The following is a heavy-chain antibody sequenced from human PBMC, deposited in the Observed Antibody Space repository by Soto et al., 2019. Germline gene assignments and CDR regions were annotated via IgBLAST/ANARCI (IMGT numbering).Heavy chain of an antibody. D-gene: IGHD2-21*02. V-gene: IGHV3-64*01. CDR3: ARDRLRVATYYYYYMDV. J-gene: IGHJ6*03. CDR1: GFTFSSYA. CDR2: ISSNGGST. Sequence: GGSLSLSGAASGFTFSSYAMHWVRQAPGKGLEYVSAISSNGGSTYYANSVKGRFTISRDNSKNTLYLQMGSLRAEDMAVYYCARDRLRVATYYYYYMDVWGKETPVTLSS.